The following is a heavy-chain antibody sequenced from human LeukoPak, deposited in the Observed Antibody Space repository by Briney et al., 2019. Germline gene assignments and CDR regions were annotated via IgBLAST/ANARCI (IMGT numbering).Heavy chain of an antibody. CDR2: IYRDGST. CDR1: GFTVSSNY. CDR3: AREGSQGSGSYFGY. V-gene: IGHV3-66*01. J-gene: IGHJ4*02. D-gene: IGHD3-10*01. Sequence: GGSLRLSCAASGFTVSSNYMSWVRQAPGKGLEWVSVIYRDGSTYNADSVKGRFTISRDNSKNTLYLQMNSLRAEDTAVYYCAREGSQGSGSYFGYWGQGTLVTVSS.